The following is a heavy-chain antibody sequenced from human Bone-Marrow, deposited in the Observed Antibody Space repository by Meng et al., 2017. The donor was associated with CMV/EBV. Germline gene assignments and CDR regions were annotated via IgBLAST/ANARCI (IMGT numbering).Heavy chain of an antibody. Sequence: LRLSCTVSGGSISSSSYYWGWIRQHPGKGLELIGYIYYSGSTYYNPSLQSPVTISVDTSKNQFSLKLSSVTAADTAVYYCARRLMAPRRTYYFDNWGQGTQVTVSS. CDR1: GGSISSSSYY. J-gene: IGHJ4*02. CDR2: IYYSGST. D-gene: IGHD6-6*01. V-gene: IGHV4-31*01. CDR3: ARRLMAPRRTYYFDN.